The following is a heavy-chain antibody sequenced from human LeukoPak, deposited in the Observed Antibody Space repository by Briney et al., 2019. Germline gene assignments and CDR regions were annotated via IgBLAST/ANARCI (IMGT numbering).Heavy chain of an antibody. J-gene: IGHJ4*02. V-gene: IGHV4-38-2*02. CDR2: IYHSGST. CDR3: ARAAVTTENFDY. CDR1: GYSISSGYY. D-gene: IGHD4-17*01. Sequence: PSETLSLTCTVSGYSISSGYYWGWIRQPPGKGLEWIGSIYHSGSTYYNPSLKSRVTISVDTSKNQFSLKLSSVTAADTAVYYCARAAVTTENFDYWGQGTLVTVSS.